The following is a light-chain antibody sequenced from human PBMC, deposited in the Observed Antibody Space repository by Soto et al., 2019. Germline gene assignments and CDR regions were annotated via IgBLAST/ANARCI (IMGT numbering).Light chain of an antibody. CDR3: SSYTSSSPLV. CDR2: DVS. CDR1: SSDVGGYNY. V-gene: IGLV2-14*01. Sequence: QSVRTQPASVSGSPGQSITISCTGTSSDVGGYNYVSWYQQHPGKAPKLMIYDVSNRPSGVSNRFSGSKSGNTASLTISGLQAEDEADYYCSSYTSSSPLVFGTGTKATVL. J-gene: IGLJ1*01.